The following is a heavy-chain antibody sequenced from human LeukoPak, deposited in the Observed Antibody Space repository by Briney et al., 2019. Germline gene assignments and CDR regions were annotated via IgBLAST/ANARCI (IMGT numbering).Heavy chain of an antibody. CDR1: GFTFSSYA. V-gene: IGHV3-23*01. J-gene: IGHJ4*02. D-gene: IGHD3-3*01. Sequence: GGSLRLSCAASGFTFSSYAMSWVRQAPGKGLEWVSAISGSGGSTYYADSVKGRFTISRDNSKNTLYLQMNSLRAEDTAVYYCAKDLTIFGVVIFAPNDYWGQGTLVTVSS. CDR2: ISGSGGST. CDR3: AKDLTIFGVVIFAPNDY.